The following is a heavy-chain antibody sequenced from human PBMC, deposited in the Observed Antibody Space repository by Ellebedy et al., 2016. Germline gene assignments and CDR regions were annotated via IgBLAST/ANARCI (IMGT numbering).Heavy chain of an antibody. CDR2: IYYSGSI. V-gene: IGHV4-59*01. D-gene: IGHD2-21*02. J-gene: IGHJ2*01. CDR1: GGSISSYY. CDR3: ARAPRSCIPYRDCFQYWYFDL. Sequence: SETLSLXXTVSGGSISSYYWSWIRQPPGKGLEWIGYIYYSGSINYNPSLKSRVTISVDTSKNQFSLKLSSVTAADTAVYYCARAPRSCIPYRDCFQYWYFDLWGRGTLVTVSS.